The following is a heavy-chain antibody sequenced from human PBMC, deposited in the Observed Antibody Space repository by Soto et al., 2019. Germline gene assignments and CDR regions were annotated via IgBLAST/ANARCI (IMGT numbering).Heavy chain of an antibody. V-gene: IGHV4-34*01. D-gene: IGHD2-15*01. CDR1: GGSFSGYY. CDR3: ASSPELVAATLPVDV. CDR2: INHSGST. Sequence: SETLSLTCAVYGGSFSGYYWSWIRQPPGKGLEWIGEINHSGSTNYNPSLKSRVTISVDTSKNQFSLKLSSVTAADTAVYYCASSPELVAATLPVDVWGQGTLVTVSS. J-gene: IGHJ4*02.